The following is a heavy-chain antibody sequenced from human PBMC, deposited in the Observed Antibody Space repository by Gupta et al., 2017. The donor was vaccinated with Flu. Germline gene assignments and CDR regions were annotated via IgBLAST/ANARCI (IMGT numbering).Heavy chain of an antibody. J-gene: IGHJ4*02. CDR3: ARTQYDSSGYYYVRIFDY. Sequence: EVQLVESGGGLVKPGGSLRLSCAPSGVTFRSYCMNWVRQAPGKGLEWVSSISSSSSYIYYADSVKGRFTISRDNAKSSLYLQMNSLRAEDTAVYYCARTQYDSSGYYYVRIFDYWGQGTLVTVSS. CDR1: GVTFRSYC. CDR2: ISSSSSYI. D-gene: IGHD3-22*01. V-gene: IGHV3-21*01.